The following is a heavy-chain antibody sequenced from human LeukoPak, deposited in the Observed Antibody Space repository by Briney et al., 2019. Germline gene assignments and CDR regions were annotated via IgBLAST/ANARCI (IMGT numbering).Heavy chain of an antibody. CDR1: GFRFSSNG. V-gene: IGHV3-30*02. J-gene: IGHJ4*02. D-gene: IGHD2-21*01. CDR2: IRNDGSDK. Sequence: GGSLRLSCVASGFRFSSNGMHWVRQAPGKGLEWVTFIRNDGSDKYYADSVKGRFTISRDTSKNTVYVQMNSLRSEDTAVYYCVRDADWSFDYWGQGTLVTVSS. CDR3: VRDADWSFDY.